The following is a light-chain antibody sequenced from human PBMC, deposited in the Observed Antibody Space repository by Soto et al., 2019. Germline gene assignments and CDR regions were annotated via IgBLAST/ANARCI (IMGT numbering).Light chain of an antibody. CDR2: GAS. CDR1: QSVSSSY. V-gene: IGKV3-20*01. J-gene: IGKJ1*01. Sequence: EIVLTQSPGTLSLSPGERATLSCRASQSVSSSYLAWYQQKPGQAPRLLIYGASSRATGIPDRVSGSGSGTDFTLTISRLEPEDFAVHYCQQYGSSPWTFGQGTKVEIK. CDR3: QQYGSSPWT.